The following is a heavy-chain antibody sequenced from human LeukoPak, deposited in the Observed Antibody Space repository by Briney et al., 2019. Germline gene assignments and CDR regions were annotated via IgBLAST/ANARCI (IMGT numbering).Heavy chain of an antibody. D-gene: IGHD2-2*02. CDR3: ARTCSSSSCYMVH. Sequence: SVKVSCKASGGTFSSYAISWVRQAPGQGLEWMGGIIPIFGTANYAQKFQGRVTITTDESTSTAYMELSSLRSDDTALYYCARTCSSSSCYMVHWGQGTLVTVSS. CDR2: IIPIFGTA. J-gene: IGHJ4*02. CDR1: GGTFSSYA. V-gene: IGHV1-69*05.